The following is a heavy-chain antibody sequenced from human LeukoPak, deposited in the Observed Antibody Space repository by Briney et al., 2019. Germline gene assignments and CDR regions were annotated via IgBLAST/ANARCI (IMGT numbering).Heavy chain of an antibody. CDR1: GGSFSGYY. J-gene: IGHJ4*02. D-gene: IGHD5-18*01. Sequence: SETLSLTCAVYGGSFSGYYWSWIRQPPGKGLEWIGEINHSGSTNYNPSLKSRGTISVDTSKNQFSLKLSSVTAADTAVYYCARGQGRPWIQLWFSSDYFDYWGQGTLVTVSS. CDR2: INHSGST. V-gene: IGHV4-34*01. CDR3: ARGQGRPWIQLWFSSDYFDY.